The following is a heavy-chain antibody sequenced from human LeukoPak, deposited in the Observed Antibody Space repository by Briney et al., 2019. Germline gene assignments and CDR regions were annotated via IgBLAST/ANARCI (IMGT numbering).Heavy chain of an antibody. D-gene: IGHD2-2*01. CDR3: AKDGDIVGDIVVVPAAVNWFDP. CDR1: GFTFSSYA. V-gene: IGHV3-23*01. J-gene: IGHJ5*02. Sequence: GGSLRLSCAASGFTFSSYAMSWVRQAPGKGLEWVSAISSSGGNTYYADSVKGRFTISRDKSKNTLYLQMNSLRAEDTAVYYCAKDGDIVGDIVVVPAAVNWFDPWGQGTLVTVSS. CDR2: ISSSGGNT.